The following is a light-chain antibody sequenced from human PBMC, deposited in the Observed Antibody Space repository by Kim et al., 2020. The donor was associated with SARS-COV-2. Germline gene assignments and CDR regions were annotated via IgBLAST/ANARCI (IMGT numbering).Light chain of an antibody. V-gene: IGKV2-30*01. CDR3: MQGTHWPFT. Sequence: PASLSFRSRKTLVNSDGNIYLNLFLQRPGSFPRRRIYKVSNRDSGVPDRFSGSRPATDFTLQISRVEAEDVGVYSCMQGTHWPFTFSPGTNVDIK. CDR1: KTLVNSDGNIY. J-gene: IGKJ3*01. CDR2: KVS.